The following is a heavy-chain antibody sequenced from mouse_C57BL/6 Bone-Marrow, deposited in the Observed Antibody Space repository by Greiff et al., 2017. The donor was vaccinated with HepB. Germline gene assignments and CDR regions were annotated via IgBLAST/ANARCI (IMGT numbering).Heavy chain of an antibody. CDR1: GFTFSSYG. V-gene: IGHV5-6*01. CDR2: ISSGGSYT. D-gene: IGHD2-3*01. CDR3: ARRGLYDGYSFAY. J-gene: IGHJ3*01. Sequence: EVQVVESGGDLVKPGGSLKLSCAASGFTFSSYGMSWVRQTPDKRLEWVATISSGGSYTYYPDSVKGRFTISRDNAKNTLYLQMSSLKSEDTAMYYCARRGLYDGYSFAYWGQGTLVTVSA.